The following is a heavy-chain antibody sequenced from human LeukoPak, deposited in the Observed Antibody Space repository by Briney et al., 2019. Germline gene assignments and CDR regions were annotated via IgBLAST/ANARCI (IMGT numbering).Heavy chain of an antibody. CDR3: ARVVPANNWFDP. CDR2: INPSGFT. V-gene: IGHV4-34*01. J-gene: IGHJ5*02. D-gene: IGHD2-2*01. Sequence: SETLSLTCAVYGGSFSAYYWSWIRQPPGKGLEWIGQINPSGFTNYNPSLKSRVTISVDTSKNQFSLKLSSVTAADTAVYYCARVVPANNWFDPWGQGTLVTVSS. CDR1: GGSFSAYY.